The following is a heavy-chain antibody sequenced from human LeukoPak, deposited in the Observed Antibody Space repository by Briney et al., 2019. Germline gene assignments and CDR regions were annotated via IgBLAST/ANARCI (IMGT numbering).Heavy chain of an antibody. Sequence: GGSLRLSCAASGFTFSSYDMDWVRQAPGKGLEWVSYISGSSSTKYYADSVKGRFFISRDNAKNSLYLQMNSLRAEDTAVYYCARDRKSGEWDLVPWGQGTLVTVSS. D-gene: IGHD1-26*01. V-gene: IGHV3-48*01. CDR2: ISGSSSTK. CDR1: GFTFSSYD. J-gene: IGHJ4*02. CDR3: ARDRKSGEWDLVP.